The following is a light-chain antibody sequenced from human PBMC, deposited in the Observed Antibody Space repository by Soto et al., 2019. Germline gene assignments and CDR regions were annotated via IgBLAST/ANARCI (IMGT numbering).Light chain of an antibody. V-gene: IGKV3-20*01. CDR3: QQYGSSPRT. J-gene: IGKJ1*01. Sequence: ENVLTQSPGTLSLSPGERATLSCRASQSVSSSYLAWYQQKPGQAPRLLIYGASSRATGIPDRFSGSGSGTDFTLTISRLEPGDFAVYYCQQYGSSPRTFGQGTKVEIK. CDR1: QSVSSSY. CDR2: GAS.